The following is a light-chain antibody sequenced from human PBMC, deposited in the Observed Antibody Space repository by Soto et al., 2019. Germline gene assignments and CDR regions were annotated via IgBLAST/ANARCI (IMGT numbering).Light chain of an antibody. J-gene: IGKJ4*01. CDR3: QQVNNYPV. CDR1: QGINSY. Sequence: DIQLTQSPSFLSASVGDRVTITCRASQGINSYLAWYQQKPGRAPKLLIYAASSLQSGVPLRFSGSGSGTEFTLTIRSLQPEDFAIYYCQQVNNYPVFGGGTKVEIK. CDR2: AAS. V-gene: IGKV1-9*01.